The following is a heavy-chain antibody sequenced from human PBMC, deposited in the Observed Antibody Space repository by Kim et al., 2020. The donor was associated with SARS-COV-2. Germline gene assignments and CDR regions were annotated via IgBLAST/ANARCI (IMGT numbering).Heavy chain of an antibody. CDR2: ISYDGSNK. D-gene: IGHD5-12*01. Sequence: GGSLRLSCAASGFTFSSYGMHWVRQAPGKGLEWVAVISYDGSNKYYADSVKGRFTISRDNSKNTLYLQMNSLRAEDTAVYYCARGEYSGYDWGYFDYWGQGTLVTVSS. CDR1: GFTFSSYG. J-gene: IGHJ4*02. V-gene: IGHV3-33*05. CDR3: ARGEYSGYDWGYFDY.